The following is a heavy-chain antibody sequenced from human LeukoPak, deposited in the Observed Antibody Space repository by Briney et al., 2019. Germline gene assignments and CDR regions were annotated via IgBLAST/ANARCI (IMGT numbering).Heavy chain of an antibody. CDR2: IYYSGST. J-gene: IGHJ5*02. V-gene: IGHV4-31*03. CDR3: ARGSIGPYYYDSSGYYWFDP. CDR1: GGSISSGGYY. Sequence: SQTLSLTRTVSGGSISSGGYYWSWIRQHPGKGLEWIVYIYYSGSTYYNPSLKSRVTISVDTSKNQFSLKLSSVTAADTAVYYCARGSIGPYYYDSSGYYWFDPWGQGTLVTVSS. D-gene: IGHD3-22*01.